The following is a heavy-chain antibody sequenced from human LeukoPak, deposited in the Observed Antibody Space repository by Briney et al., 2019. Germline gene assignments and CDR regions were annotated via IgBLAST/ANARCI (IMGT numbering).Heavy chain of an antibody. CDR3: AKAGATGSYFDY. J-gene: IGHJ4*02. Sequence: ASVKVSCKASGYTFTSYDINWVRQATGQGLGWMGWMNPNSGNTGYAQKFQGRVTMTRNTSISTAYMELSSLRSEDTAVYYCAKAGATGSYFDYWGQGTLVTVSS. CDR2: MNPNSGNT. V-gene: IGHV1-8*01. D-gene: IGHD1-26*01. CDR1: GYTFTSYD.